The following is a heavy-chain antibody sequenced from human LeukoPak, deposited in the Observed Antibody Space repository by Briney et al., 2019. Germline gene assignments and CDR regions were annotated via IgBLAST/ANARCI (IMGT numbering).Heavy chain of an antibody. D-gene: IGHD3-22*01. CDR3: ARTDSSGLIDY. CDR2: IIPIFGIA. J-gene: IGHJ4*02. Sequence: SVKVSCKTSGCTFSSYVISWLRQATGQGLEWMGRIIPIFGIANYAQKFQGRVTITADKSTSTAYMELSSLRSEDTAVYYCARTDSSGLIDYWGQGTLVTVSS. CDR1: GCTFSSYV. V-gene: IGHV1-69*04.